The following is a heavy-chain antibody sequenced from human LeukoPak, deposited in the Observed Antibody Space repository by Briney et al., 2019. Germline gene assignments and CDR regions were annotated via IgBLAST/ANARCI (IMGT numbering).Heavy chain of an antibody. D-gene: IGHD3-10*01. Sequence: PGGSLRLSCAASEFTLDDYGMSWVRQAPGKGLEWVSGINWNGGSTGYADSVKGRFTISRDNAKNSLYLQMNSLRAEDTALYYCARERIRYYGSGSYNAFDIWGQGTRVTVSS. J-gene: IGHJ3*02. V-gene: IGHV3-20*04. CDR1: EFTLDDYG. CDR2: INWNGGST. CDR3: ARERIRYYGSGSYNAFDI.